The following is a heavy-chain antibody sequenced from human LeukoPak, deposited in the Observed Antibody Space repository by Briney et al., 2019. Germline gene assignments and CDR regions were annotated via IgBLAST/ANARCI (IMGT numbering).Heavy chain of an antibody. D-gene: IGHD4-17*01. CDR3: ARDFGPYTTVTTGDNWFDP. CDR2: ISTYHGNT. J-gene: IGHJ5*02. V-gene: IGHV1-18*01. Sequence: ASVKLSCKAAGYTFTSYGICWGRQPPGPGLERKGLISTYHGNTNYAQQLQGRVTMTTDTSTSTAYMELRSLRSDDTAVYYCARDFGPYTTVTTGDNWFDPWGQGTLVTVSS. CDR1: GYTFTSYG.